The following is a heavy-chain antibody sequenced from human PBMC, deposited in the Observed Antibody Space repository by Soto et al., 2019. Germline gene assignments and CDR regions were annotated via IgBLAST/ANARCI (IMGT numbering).Heavy chain of an antibody. Sequence: SETLSLTCSVSGDSIHSYYWTWIRQPPGKGLEWIGYIYYSGSTSYNPSLESRVTFSVDRSKNQFPLSLRSVTAADTAVYYCAREADNGGSDYWGHGTPVTVSS. CDR2: IYYSGST. J-gene: IGHJ4*01. CDR3: AREADNGGSDY. V-gene: IGHV4-59*01. D-gene: IGHD4-17*01. CDR1: GDSIHSYY.